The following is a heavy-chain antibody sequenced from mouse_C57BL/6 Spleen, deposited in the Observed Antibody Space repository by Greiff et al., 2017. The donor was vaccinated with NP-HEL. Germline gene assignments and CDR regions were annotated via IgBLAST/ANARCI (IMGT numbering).Heavy chain of an antibody. Sequence: VQLQQPGAELVRPGSSVKLSCKASGYTFTSYWMDWVKQRPGQGLEWIGNIYPSDSETHYNQKFKDKATLTVDKSSSTAYMQLSSLTSEDSAVYYCARGDTGWYFDVWGTGTTVTVSS. D-gene: IGHD3-3*01. CDR2: IYPSDSET. CDR3: ARGDTGWYFDV. CDR1: GYTFTSYW. J-gene: IGHJ1*03. V-gene: IGHV1-61*01.